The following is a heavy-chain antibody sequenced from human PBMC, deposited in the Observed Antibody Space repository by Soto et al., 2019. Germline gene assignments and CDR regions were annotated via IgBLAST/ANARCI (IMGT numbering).Heavy chain of an antibody. V-gene: IGHV5-51*01. Sequence: PGESLKISCKGSGYSFTSYWIGWVRQMPGKGLEWMGIIYPGDSDTRYSPSFQGQVTISADKSISTAYLQWSSLKASDTAMYYCARYGGSSTSCYACVYGMDVWGQGTTVTVSS. CDR3: ARYGGSSTSCYACVYGMDV. CDR2: IYPGDSDT. J-gene: IGHJ6*02. D-gene: IGHD2-2*01. CDR1: GYSFTSYW.